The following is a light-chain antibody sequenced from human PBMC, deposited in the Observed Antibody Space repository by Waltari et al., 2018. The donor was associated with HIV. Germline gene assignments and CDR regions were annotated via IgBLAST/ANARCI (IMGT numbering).Light chain of an antibody. CDR2: EVS. Sequence: PGQSITISCTGSSSDVGAYNFVSWYQQHPGKAPKVLIHEVSNRPSGVSNRFSASKSGNTASLTISGLQAEDEADYYCSSYTGDNSVLFGGGTKLSVV. V-gene: IGLV2-14*01. CDR1: SSDVGAYNF. CDR3: SSYTGDNSVL. J-gene: IGLJ3*02.